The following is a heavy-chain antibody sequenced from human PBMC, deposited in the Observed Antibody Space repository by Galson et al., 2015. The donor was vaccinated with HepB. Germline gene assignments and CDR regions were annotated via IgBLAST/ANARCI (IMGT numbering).Heavy chain of an antibody. J-gene: IGHJ4*02. D-gene: IGHD2-21*01. CDR1: GFTFSSYG. CDR3: ASQSSPLWGALES. Sequence: SLRLSCAASGFTFSSYGMHWVRQAPGKGLEWVAVIWYDGSNKYYADSVKGRFTISRDNSKNTLYLQMNSLRAEDTAVYYCASQSSPLWGALESWGQGTLVTVSS. V-gene: IGHV3-33*01. CDR2: IWYDGSNK.